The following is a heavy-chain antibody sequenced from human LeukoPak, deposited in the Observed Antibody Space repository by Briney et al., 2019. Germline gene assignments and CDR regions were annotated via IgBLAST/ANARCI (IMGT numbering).Heavy chain of an antibody. J-gene: IGHJ4*02. V-gene: IGHV4-4*07. CDR3: ARALSRAAVAAPDY. D-gene: IGHD6-19*01. CDR2: IYTSGST. CDR1: GVSVTDYY. Sequence: SETLSLTCTVSGVSVTDYYWTWVRQPAGKGLEWIGRIYTSGSTNYNPSLKSRVTISVDTSKNQFSLKLSSVTAADTAVYYCARALSRAAVAAPDYWGQGTLVTVSS.